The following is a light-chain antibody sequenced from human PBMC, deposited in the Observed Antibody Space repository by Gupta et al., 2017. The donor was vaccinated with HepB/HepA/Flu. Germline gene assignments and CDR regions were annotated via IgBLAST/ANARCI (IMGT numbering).Light chain of an antibody. CDR2: EVN. CDR3: DSDAGSNNVV. Sequence: SALTPPPSASGSTGQYVTISCTGTSSDVGGYNHVSWYQPHPGTAPKLMIFEVNQRPSGVAGRFSGSKSGNTASLTVSGHKEDEEAYYYGDSDAGSNNVVFGGGTKLTVL. J-gene: IGLJ2*01. V-gene: IGLV2-8*01. CDR1: SSDVGGYNH.